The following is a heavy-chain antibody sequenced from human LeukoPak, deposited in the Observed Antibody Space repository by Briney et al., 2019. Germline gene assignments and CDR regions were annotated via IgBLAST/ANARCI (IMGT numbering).Heavy chain of an antibody. J-gene: IGHJ4*02. D-gene: IGHD5-18*01. CDR3: ARDQDTAMAHDFDY. CDR2: IRYDSSSR. V-gene: IGHV3-30*02. CDR1: ESSFSTYG. Sequence: GGSLRLSCEASESSFSTYGMHWVRQAPGKGLEWVAFIRYDSSSRFYADSVKGRFTISRDNSKNTLYLQMSSLRAEDTAVYYCARDQDTAMAHDFDYWGQGTLVTVSS.